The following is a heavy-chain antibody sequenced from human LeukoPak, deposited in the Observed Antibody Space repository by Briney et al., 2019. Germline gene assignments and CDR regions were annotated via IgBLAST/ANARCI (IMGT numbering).Heavy chain of an antibody. CDR2: INSRSGDT. Sequence: ASVKVSCKASGYTFTDYYMHWVRQAPGQGLEWMGWINSRSGDTNYAQNFQGRVTMTRGTSISTAYMELSSLRSDDTAVYYCARARRYGGNSMDVWGQGTTVTVSS. D-gene: IGHD4-23*01. J-gene: IGHJ6*02. CDR1: GYTFTDYY. V-gene: IGHV1-2*02. CDR3: ARARRYGGNSMDV.